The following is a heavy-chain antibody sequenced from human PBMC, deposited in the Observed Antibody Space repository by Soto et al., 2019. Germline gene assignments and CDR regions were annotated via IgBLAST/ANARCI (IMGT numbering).Heavy chain of an antibody. CDR2: INHSGST. D-gene: IGHD3-9*01. Sequence: QVQLQQWGAGLLKPSETLSLTCAVYGGSFSGYYWSWIRQPPGKGLEWIGEINHSGSTNYNPSLKSRVTISVDTSKNQFSLKLSSVTAADTAVYYCARYRYFDGGGHDYWGQGTLVTVSS. J-gene: IGHJ4*02. CDR1: GGSFSGYY. CDR3: ARYRYFDGGGHDY. V-gene: IGHV4-34*01.